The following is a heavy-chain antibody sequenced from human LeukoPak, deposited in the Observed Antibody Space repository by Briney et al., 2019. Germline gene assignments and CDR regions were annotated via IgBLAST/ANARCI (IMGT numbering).Heavy chain of an antibody. V-gene: IGHV4-59*01. CDR3: ARVRITGYDYRYFDY. CDR2: IYYSGST. CDR1: GGSISSYY. Sequence: SETLSLTCTVSGGSISSYYWSWIRQPPGKGLEWIGYIYYSGSTNYNPSLKSRVTTSVDTSKNQFSLKLSSVTAADTAVYYCARVRITGYDYRYFDYWGQGTLVTVSS. D-gene: IGHD5-12*01. J-gene: IGHJ4*02.